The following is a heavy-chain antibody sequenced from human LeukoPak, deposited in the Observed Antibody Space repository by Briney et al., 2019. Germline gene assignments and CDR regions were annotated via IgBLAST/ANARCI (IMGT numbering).Heavy chain of an antibody. CDR1: GFTFSSHL. V-gene: IGHV3-33*08. D-gene: IGHD4-17*01. J-gene: IGHJ3*01. Sequence: GGSLRLSCAASGFTFSSHLMHWVRQAPGKGLEWVAVIWYDGSNKYYADSVKGRFTISRDNSKNTLYLQMNSLRAEDTAVYYCARDPHDYGDYVGSEDAFDVWGQGTMVTVSS. CDR3: ARDPHDYGDYVGSEDAFDV. CDR2: IWYDGSNK.